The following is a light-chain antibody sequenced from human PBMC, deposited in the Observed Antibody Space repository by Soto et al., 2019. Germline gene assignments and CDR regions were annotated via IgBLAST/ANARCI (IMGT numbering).Light chain of an antibody. Sequence: DIQMTQSPSTLAESVGDRVTFTCRASPSISTWLAWFQQKPGKAPKVLIYNAASLQCGVPSRFSGSGSGTEFTLSISSLQPYDFANYYCQQHNGYFGGGTKVEI. J-gene: IGKJ4*01. CDR2: NAA. CDR3: QQHNGY. CDR1: PSISTW. V-gene: IGKV1-5*01.